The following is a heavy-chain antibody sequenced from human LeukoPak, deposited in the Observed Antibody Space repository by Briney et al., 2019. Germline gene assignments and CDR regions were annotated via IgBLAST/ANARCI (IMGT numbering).Heavy chain of an antibody. CDR2: ISYDGSNK. CDR3: ATPPGIAVAGTAGDY. V-gene: IGHV3-30-3*01. CDR1: GFTFSSYA. D-gene: IGHD6-19*01. Sequence: PGGSLRLSCAASGFTFSSYAMHWVRQAPGKGLEWVAVISYDGSNKYYADSVKGRFTICRDNSKNTLYLQMNSLRAEDTAVYYCATPPGIAVAGTAGDYWGQGTLVTVSS. J-gene: IGHJ4*02.